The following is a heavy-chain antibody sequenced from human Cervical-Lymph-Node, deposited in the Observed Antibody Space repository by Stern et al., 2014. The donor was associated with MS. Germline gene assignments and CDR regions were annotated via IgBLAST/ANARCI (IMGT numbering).Heavy chain of an antibody. J-gene: IGHJ4*02. Sequence: VQLVESGGGVVQPGRSLRLSCAASGFSFSDYGIHWVRQAPGKALEWVAVISYDGTHKYYTDSVKGRGTISRYNSKNTVYLEMNSLRSDDTAVYYCAKDLGGNAFDYWGQGTLVIVSS. CDR2: ISYDGTHK. CDR1: GFSFSDYG. D-gene: IGHD4-23*01. V-gene: IGHV3-30*18. CDR3: AKDLGGNAFDY.